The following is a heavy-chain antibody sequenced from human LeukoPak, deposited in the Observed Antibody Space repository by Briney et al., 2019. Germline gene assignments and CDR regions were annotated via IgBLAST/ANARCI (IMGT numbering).Heavy chain of an antibody. V-gene: IGHV1-2*02. Sequence: GASVKVSCKASGYTFTGYYMHWVRQAPGQGLEWMGWINPNSGGTNYAQKFQGRVTMTRDTSISTAYMELSRLRSEDTAVYYCARGNGPGLNGYYYYYMDVWGKGTTVTISS. CDR2: INPNSGGT. CDR3: ARGNGPGLNGYYYYYMDV. J-gene: IGHJ6*03. D-gene: IGHD2-8*01. CDR1: GYTFTGYY.